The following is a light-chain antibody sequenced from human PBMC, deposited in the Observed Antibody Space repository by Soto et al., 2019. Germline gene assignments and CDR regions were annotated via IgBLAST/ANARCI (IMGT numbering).Light chain of an antibody. CDR2: GAS. J-gene: IGKJ1*01. CDR1: QSVRSN. CDR3: QQCGSSST. Sequence: EMFMTQSPATLSVSQWEIATLSCRASQSVRSNLAWYQQKPGQAPRLLIYGASRRATGIPDRFSGSGSGTDFTLTISRLEPEDFAVYYCQQCGSSSTFGQGTKVDIK. V-gene: IGKV3-20*01.